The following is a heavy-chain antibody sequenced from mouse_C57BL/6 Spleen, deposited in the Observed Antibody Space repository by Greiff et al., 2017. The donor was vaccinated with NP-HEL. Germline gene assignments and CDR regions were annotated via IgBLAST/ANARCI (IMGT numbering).Heavy chain of an antibody. V-gene: IGHV5-4*03. Sequence: EVKLVESGGGLVKPGGSLKLSCAASGFTFSSYAMSWVRQTPEKRLEWVATISAGGSYTYYTDNVKGRFTISRDNAKNNLYLQMSHLKSEDTAMYYCARDQGFYFDYWGQGTTLTVSS. CDR1: GFTFSSYA. CDR2: ISAGGSYT. CDR3: ARDQGFYFDY. J-gene: IGHJ2*01. D-gene: IGHD3-2*02.